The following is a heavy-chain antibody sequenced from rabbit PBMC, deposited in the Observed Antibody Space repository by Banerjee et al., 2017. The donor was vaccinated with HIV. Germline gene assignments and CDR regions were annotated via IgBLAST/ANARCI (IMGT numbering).Heavy chain of an antibody. V-gene: IGHV1S43*01. CDR3: AGDTYGYAGYPYATGRYYGMDL. CDR1: GIDFSSGG. J-gene: IGHJ6*01. CDR2: IYPDYGTT. D-gene: IGHD6-1*01. Sequence: QQQLEESGGGLVKPGGTLTLSCKASGIDFSSGGISWVRQAPGKGLEWIAYIYPDYGTTDYASWVNGRFTISLDNAQNTVFLQMTSLTAADTATYFCAGDTYGYAGYPYATGRYYGMDLWGPGTLVTVS.